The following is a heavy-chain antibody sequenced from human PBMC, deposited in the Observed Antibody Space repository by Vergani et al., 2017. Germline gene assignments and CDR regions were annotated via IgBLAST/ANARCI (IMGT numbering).Heavy chain of an antibody. CDR3: ARXVSSRGYYYDSSGYYYLYWYFDL. V-gene: IGHV1-18*01. J-gene: IGHJ2*01. CDR2: LLSSHGNT. Sequence: SCKASFSPFPSYFLLFFLPSPFPFLSFLFFLLSSHGNTNYAQKLQGRVTMTTDTSTSTAYMELRSLRSDDTAVYYCARXVSSRGYYYDSSGYYYLYWYFDLWGRGTLVTVSS. D-gene: IGHD3-22*01. CDR1: FSPFPSYF.